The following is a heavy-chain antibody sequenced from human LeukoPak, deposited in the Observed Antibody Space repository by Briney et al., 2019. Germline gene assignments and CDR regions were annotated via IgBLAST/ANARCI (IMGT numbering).Heavy chain of an antibody. Sequence: SETLSLTCTVSGGSISNYYWSWIRQPPGKGLEWIGYIYYSGSTNYNPSPKSRVTISVDTSKNQFSLKLSSVTAADTAVYYCARGRRLRYFDWLYGPLDYWGQGTLVTVSS. D-gene: IGHD3-9*01. J-gene: IGHJ4*02. CDR3: ARGRRLRYFDWLYGPLDY. CDR2: IYYSGST. V-gene: IGHV4-59*01. CDR1: GGSISNYY.